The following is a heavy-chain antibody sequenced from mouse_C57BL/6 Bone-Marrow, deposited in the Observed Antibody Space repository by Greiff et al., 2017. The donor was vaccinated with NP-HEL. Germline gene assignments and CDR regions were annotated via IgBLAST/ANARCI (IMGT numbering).Heavy chain of an antibody. Sequence: VHLVESGAELVKPGASVKLSCKASGYTFTSYWMHWVKQRPGQGLEWIGMIHPNSGSTNYNEKFKSKATLTVDKSSSTAYMQLSSLTSEDSAVYYCARSRNGYIFMDYWGQGTSVTVSS. D-gene: IGHD2-2*01. CDR1: GYTFTSYW. CDR3: ARSRNGYIFMDY. V-gene: IGHV1-64*01. CDR2: IHPNSGST. J-gene: IGHJ4*01.